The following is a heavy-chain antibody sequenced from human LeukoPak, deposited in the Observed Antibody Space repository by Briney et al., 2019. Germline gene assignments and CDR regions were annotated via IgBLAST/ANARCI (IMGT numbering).Heavy chain of an antibody. J-gene: IGHJ4*02. Sequence: SETLSLTCTVSGGSLSSSSYYWGWIRQPPGKGLEWIGSIYYSGSTYYNPSLKSRVTISVDTSKNQFSLKLSSVTAADTAVYYCATLGYCDYVDYWGQGTLVTVSS. CDR3: ATLGYCDYVDY. CDR2: IYYSGST. V-gene: IGHV4-39*01. D-gene: IGHD1-26*01. CDR1: GGSLSSSSYY.